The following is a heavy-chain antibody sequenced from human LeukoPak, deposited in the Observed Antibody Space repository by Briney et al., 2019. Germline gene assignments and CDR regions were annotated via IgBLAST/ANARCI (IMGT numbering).Heavy chain of an antibody. V-gene: IGHV1-18*01. Sequence: ASVKVSCKASGGTFSSYAISWVRQAPGQGLEWMGWISAYNGNTNYAQKLQGRVTMTTDTSTSTAYMELRSLRSDDTAVYYCARDRCSSTSCYIDYWGQGTLVTVSS. D-gene: IGHD2-2*01. J-gene: IGHJ4*02. CDR3: ARDRCSSTSCYIDY. CDR2: ISAYNGNT. CDR1: GGTFSSYA.